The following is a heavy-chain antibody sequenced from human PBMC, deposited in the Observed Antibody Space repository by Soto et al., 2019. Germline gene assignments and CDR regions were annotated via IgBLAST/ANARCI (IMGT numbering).Heavy chain of an antibody. J-gene: IGHJ4*02. CDR1: GGSISSSSYY. V-gene: IGHV4-39*01. Sequence: PSETLSLTCPVSGGSISSSSYYWGWIRQPPGKGLEWIGSIYYSGSTYYNPSLKSRVTISVDTSKNQFSLKLSSVTAADTAVYYCARHEGDGYNRDYFDYWGQGTLVTVSS. CDR3: ARHEGDGYNRDYFDY. D-gene: IGHD5-12*01. CDR2: IYYSGST.